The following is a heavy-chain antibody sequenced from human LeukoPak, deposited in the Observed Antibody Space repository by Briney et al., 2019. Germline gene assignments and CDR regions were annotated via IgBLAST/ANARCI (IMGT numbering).Heavy chain of an antibody. V-gene: IGHV3-23*01. CDR2: ISCSGGDT. Sequence: GQSLRLACAASGFTFSSYRMNWDRQAPGEWRDWDSVISCSGGDTFYGDPVQGRFTISRDNSRDTLYLQMSSLRAEDTAVYYCGKYIQTAVGANDYWGQGTLVTVSS. D-gene: IGHD1-26*01. J-gene: IGHJ4*02. CDR3: GKYIQTAVGANDY. CDR1: GFTFSSYR.